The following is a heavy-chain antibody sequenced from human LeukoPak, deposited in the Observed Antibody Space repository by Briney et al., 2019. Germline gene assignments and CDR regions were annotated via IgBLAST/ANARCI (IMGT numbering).Heavy chain of an antibody. J-gene: IGHJ4*02. CDR2: INHSGST. Sequence: PSETLSLTCAVYGGPFSGYYWSWIRKPPGKGLEWIGEINHSGSTNYNPSLKSRVTISVDTSKNQFSLKLSSVTAADTAVYYCARGRIYYGSGPLLYWGQGSLVTVSS. V-gene: IGHV4-34*01. D-gene: IGHD3-10*01. CDR3: ARGRIYYGSGPLLY. CDR1: GGPFSGYY.